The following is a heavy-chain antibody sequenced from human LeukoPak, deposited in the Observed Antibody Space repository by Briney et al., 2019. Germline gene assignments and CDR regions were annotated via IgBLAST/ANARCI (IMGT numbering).Heavy chain of an antibody. V-gene: IGHV4-34*01. Sequence: SETLSLTCAVYDGSFSGYYWSWIRQPPGKGLEWIGEINHSGSTNYNPSLKSRVTISVDTSKNQFSLKLSSVTAADTAVYYCARSYGDYAYYYYGMDVWGQGTTVTVSS. D-gene: IGHD4-17*01. CDR1: DGSFSGYY. CDR3: ARSYGDYAYYYYGMDV. CDR2: INHSGST. J-gene: IGHJ6*02.